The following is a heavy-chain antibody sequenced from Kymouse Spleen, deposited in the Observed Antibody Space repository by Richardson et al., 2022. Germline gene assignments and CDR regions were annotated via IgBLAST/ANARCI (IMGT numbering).Heavy chain of an antibody. CDR2: INHSGST. CDR3: AREGSRGYYYYYGMDV. Sequence: QVQLQQWGAGLLKPSETLSLTCAVYGGSFSGYYWSWIRQPPGKGLEWIGEINHSGSTNYNPSLKSRVTISVDTSKNQFSLKLSSVTAADTAVYYCAREGSRGYYYYYGMDVWGQGTTVTVSS. J-gene: IGHJ6*02. V-gene: IGHV4-34*01. D-gene: IGHD3-10*01,IGHD6-13*01,IGHD6-25*01. CDR1: GGSFSGYY.